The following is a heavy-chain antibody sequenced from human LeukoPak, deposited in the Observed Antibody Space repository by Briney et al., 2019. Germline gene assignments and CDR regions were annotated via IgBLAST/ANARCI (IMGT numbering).Heavy chain of an antibody. Sequence: SQTLSLTCAISGDSVSSNSAAWNWIRQSPSRGLEWLGRTYYRSKWYNDYAVSVKSRITINPDTSKNQFSLQLNSVTPEDTAVYYCARSLLGAVAATIAYFDYWGQGTLVTVSS. CDR3: ARSLLGAVAATIAYFDY. D-gene: IGHD6-19*01. CDR1: GDSVSSNSAA. CDR2: TYYRSKWYN. J-gene: IGHJ4*02. V-gene: IGHV6-1*01.